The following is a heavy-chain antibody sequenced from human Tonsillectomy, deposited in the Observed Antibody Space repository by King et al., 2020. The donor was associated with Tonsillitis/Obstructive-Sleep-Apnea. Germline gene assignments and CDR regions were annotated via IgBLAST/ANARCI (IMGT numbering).Heavy chain of an antibody. CDR1: GDSISSYY. V-gene: IGHV4-59*01. J-gene: IGHJ4*02. Sequence: QLQESGPGLVKPSETLSLTCTVSGDSISSYYWSWIRQPPGKGLEWIGYLYYSGSTNYNPSLKSRVTLSVDTSKNQFSLKLSSVTAADPAVYYCARGRGYSYGYYFDYWGQGTLVTVSS. CDR3: ARGRGYSYGYYFDY. D-gene: IGHD5-18*01. CDR2: LYYSGST.